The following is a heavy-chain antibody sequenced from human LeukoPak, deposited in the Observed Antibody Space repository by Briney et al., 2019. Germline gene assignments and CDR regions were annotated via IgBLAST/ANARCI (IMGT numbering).Heavy chain of an antibody. D-gene: IGHD3-3*01. V-gene: IGHV3-66*02. J-gene: IGHJ6*03. Sequence: GGSLRLSCAASGFTVSTNYMSWVRQAPGKGLKWVSVIYSGGSTYYADSVKGRFTISRDNSKNTLYLQMSSLRAEDTAVYYCARATFWSGYQRDSWYMDVWGKGTTVTVSS. CDR1: GFTVSTNY. CDR3: ARATFWSGYQRDSWYMDV. CDR2: IYSGGST.